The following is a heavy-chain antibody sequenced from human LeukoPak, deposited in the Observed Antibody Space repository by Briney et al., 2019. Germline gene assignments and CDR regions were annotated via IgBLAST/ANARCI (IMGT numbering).Heavy chain of an antibody. V-gene: IGHV1-24*01. CDR3: ATVIAHYDFWSEELGY. CDR2: FDPEDGET. D-gene: IGHD3-3*01. Sequence: ASVKVSCKVSGYTLTELSMHWVRQAPGKGLEWMGGFDPEDGETIYAQKFQGRVTMTEDTSTDTAYMELSSLRSEDTAVYYCATVIAHYDFWSEELGYWGQGTLVTVSS. CDR1: GYTLTELS. J-gene: IGHJ4*02.